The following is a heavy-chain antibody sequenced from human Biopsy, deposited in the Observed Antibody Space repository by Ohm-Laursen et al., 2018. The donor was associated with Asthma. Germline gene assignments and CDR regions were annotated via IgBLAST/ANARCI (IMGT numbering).Heavy chain of an antibody. CDR3: VRGSSSWHHGPFHYYYGLDV. Sequence: SETLSLTCRLSSGSGGYMRSGNYYWGWIRQPPGKGLEWIGSIYYSGITYYNPSLESRVTVSADTSKNQFSLKLTSVTAADTAVYYCVRGSSSWHHGPFHYYYGLDVWGQGTTATVSS. V-gene: IGHV4-39*01. CDR1: GGYMRSGNYY. CDR2: IYYSGIT. J-gene: IGHJ6*02. D-gene: IGHD6-13*01.